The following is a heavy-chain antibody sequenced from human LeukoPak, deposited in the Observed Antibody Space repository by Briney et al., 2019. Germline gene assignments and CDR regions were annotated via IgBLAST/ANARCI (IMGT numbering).Heavy chain of an antibody. CDR3: AKADTGGNYFDH. CDR1: GFTFSSCA. Sequence: PGRSLRLSCVASGFTFSSCAMSWVRQAPGKGLEWVSAIDVGGGNTYYADSVKGRFTFSRDNFKNTLHLQMNSLRAEDTAVYYCAKADTGGNYFDHWGQGTLVTVSS. CDR2: IDVGGGNT. D-gene: IGHD1-26*01. J-gene: IGHJ4*02. V-gene: IGHV3-23*01.